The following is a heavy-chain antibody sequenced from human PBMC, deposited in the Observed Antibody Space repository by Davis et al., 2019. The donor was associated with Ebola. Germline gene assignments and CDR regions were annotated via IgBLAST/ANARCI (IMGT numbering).Heavy chain of an antibody. CDR3: ARGSSKAYYYYGMDV. CDR2: INAGIGNT. Sequence: AASVKVSCKASGYTFTSYAMHWVRQAPGQRLEWMGWINAGIGNTKYSQKFQGRVTITRDTSASTAYMELSSLRSEDTAVYYCARGSSKAYYYYGMDVWGQGTTVTVSS. J-gene: IGHJ6*02. D-gene: IGHD6-6*01. CDR1: GYTFTSYA. V-gene: IGHV1-3*01.